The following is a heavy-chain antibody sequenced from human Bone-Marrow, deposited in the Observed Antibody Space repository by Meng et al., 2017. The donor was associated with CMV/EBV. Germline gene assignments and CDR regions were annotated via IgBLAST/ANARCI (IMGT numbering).Heavy chain of an antibody. CDR3: ARIRSYFGSGFYSHYAFDI. V-gene: IGHV3-30-3*01. D-gene: IGHD3-10*01. CDR1: GFTFRSYT. CDR2: ISSDGSKT. J-gene: IGHJ3*02. Sequence: GGSLRLSCAASGFTFRSYTIQWVRQAPGKGLEWVAAISSDGSKTHYADPVKGRFTISRDNSKNTLYLQMNSLRAEDTAVFFCARIRSYFGSGFYSHYAFDIWGQGTMVTGSS.